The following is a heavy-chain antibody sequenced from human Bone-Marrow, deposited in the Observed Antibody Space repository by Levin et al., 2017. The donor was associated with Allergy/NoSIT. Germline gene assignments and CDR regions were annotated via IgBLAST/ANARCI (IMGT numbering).Heavy chain of an antibody. Sequence: GGSLRLSCAASGFNFRNYGMHWVRQAPGKGLQWVAVTSFDGSYKFYADSVKGRFTISRDNSKNTVYLQMNSLRVEDTAGYYCAKGGNDILTGYHNAFDYWGQGTLVTVSS. V-gene: IGHV3-30*18. CDR3: AKGGNDILTGYHNAFDY. CDR2: TSFDGSYK. D-gene: IGHD3-9*01. CDR1: GFNFRNYG. J-gene: IGHJ4*02.